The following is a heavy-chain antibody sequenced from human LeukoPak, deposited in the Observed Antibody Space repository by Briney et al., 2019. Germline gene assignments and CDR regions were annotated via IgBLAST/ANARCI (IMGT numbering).Heavy chain of an antibody. CDR1: GGSISSYY. J-gene: IGHJ4*02. CDR2: IYTSGSS. CDR3: ARSLDSSSWFDY. Sequence: SETLSLTCTVSGGSISSYYWSWFRQPAGKGLEWIGRIYTSGSSSYNPSLKSRVTISVDTSKNQFSLKLSSVTAADTAVYYCARSLDSSSWFDYWGQGTLVTVSS. D-gene: IGHD6-13*01. V-gene: IGHV4-4*07.